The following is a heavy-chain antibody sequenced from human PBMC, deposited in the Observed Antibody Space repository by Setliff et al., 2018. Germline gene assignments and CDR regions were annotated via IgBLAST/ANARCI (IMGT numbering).Heavy chain of an antibody. V-gene: IGHV1-3*01. CDR1: GYTFTSYA. Sequence: ASVKVSCKASGYTFTSYAMHWVRQAPGQRPEWMGWINAGNGNTKYSQKFQGRVTITRDTSASTAYMELSSLRSEDTAVYYCARSPPTSTYYDFWSGYSYYFDYWGQGTLVTVSS. CDR2: INAGNGNT. CDR3: ARSPPTSTYYDFWSGYSYYFDY. D-gene: IGHD3-3*01. J-gene: IGHJ4*02.